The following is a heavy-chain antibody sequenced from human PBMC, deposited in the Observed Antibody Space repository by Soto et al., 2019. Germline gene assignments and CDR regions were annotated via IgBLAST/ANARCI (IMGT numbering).Heavy chain of an antibody. V-gene: IGHV4-59*08. D-gene: IGHD4-17*01. Sequence: SETLSLTCTVSGGSISSYYWSWILQPPGKGLEWIGYIYYSGSTNYNPSLKSRVTISIDTSNKHLSLHLSSVTAADTAVYYCARQKVSRFYGEVDFFDYWGLGTLVTVSS. CDR3: ARQKVSRFYGEVDFFDY. CDR1: GGSISSYY. J-gene: IGHJ4*02. CDR2: IYYSGST.